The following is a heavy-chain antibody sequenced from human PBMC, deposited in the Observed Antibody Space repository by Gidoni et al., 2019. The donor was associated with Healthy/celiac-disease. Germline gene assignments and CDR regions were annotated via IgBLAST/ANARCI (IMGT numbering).Heavy chain of an antibody. CDR3: ARSIAAADPFDY. CDR1: GYTFTSYD. V-gene: IGHV1-8*01. D-gene: IGHD6-13*01. Sequence: QVQLVQSGSEVKKPGASVKVSCKASGYTFTSYDINWVRQATGQGLEWMGWMNPNSGNTGYAQKFQGRVTMTRNTSISTAYMELSSLRSEDTAVYYCARSIAAADPFDYWGQGTLVTVSS. CDR2: MNPNSGNT. J-gene: IGHJ4*02.